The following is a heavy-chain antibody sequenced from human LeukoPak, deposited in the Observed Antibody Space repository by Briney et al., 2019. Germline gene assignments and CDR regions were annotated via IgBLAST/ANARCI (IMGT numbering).Heavy chain of an antibody. Sequence: GGSLRLSCAASGFSFSGYYMSWVRQAPGKGLEWVANIKQDGSKKSYVDSVKGRFTISRDNAKNSLYLQINSLRAEDTAIYYCTRVGYIDEGIDYWGQGTLVTVSS. D-gene: IGHD5-24*01. J-gene: IGHJ4*02. CDR2: IKQDGSKK. CDR3: TRVGYIDEGIDY. CDR1: GFSFSGYY. V-gene: IGHV3-7*04.